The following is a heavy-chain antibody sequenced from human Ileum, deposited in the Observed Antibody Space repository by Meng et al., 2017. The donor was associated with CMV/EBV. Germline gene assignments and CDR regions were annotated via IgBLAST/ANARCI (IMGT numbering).Heavy chain of an antibody. V-gene: IGHV3-30*02. Sequence: VLAGESGGGGAHPGGSLRLSWAASGFIFSTYGMQWVRQAPGKGLEWVAYIPNDGGNIYYADSVKGRFTISRDNSKNTLYLQMNSLRPEDTALYYCATLKVWAISSGYVVDYWGLGTLVTVSS. J-gene: IGHJ4*02. D-gene: IGHD3-22*01. CDR2: IPNDGGNI. CDR1: GFIFSTYG. CDR3: ATLKVWAISSGYVVDY.